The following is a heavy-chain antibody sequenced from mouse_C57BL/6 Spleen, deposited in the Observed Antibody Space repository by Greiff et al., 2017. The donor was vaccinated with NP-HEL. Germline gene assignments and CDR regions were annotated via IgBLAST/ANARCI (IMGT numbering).Heavy chain of an antibody. CDR1: GYAFSSSW. D-gene: IGHD2-1*01. CDR2: IYPGDGDT. V-gene: IGHV1-82*01. Sequence: VQLQESGPELVKPGASVKISCKASGYAFSSSWMNWVKQRPGKGLEWIGRIYPGDGDTNYNGKFKGKAILTADKSSSTAYMQLSSLTSEDSAVYFCARNGNYGSCDYWGQGTTLTVSS. CDR3: ARNGNYGSCDY. J-gene: IGHJ2*01.